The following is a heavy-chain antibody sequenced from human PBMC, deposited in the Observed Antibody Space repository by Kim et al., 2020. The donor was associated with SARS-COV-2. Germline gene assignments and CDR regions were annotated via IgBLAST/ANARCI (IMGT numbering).Heavy chain of an antibody. CDR2: IYYSGST. J-gene: IGHJ4*02. CDR3: ARDAGATLDY. V-gene: IGHV4-59*01. D-gene: IGHD1-26*01. CDR1: GGSISSYY. Sequence: SETLSLTCTVSGGSISSYYWSWIRQPPGKGLEWIGYIYYSGSTNYNPSLKSRVTISVDTSKNQFSLKLSSVTAADTAVYYCARDAGATLDYWGQGTLVTV.